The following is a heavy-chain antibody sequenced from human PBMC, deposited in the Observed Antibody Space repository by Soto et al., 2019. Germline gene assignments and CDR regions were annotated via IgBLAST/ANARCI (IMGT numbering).Heavy chain of an antibody. D-gene: IGHD3-22*01. CDR3: ARGLRNYYDRSGLHY. V-gene: IGHV3-48*03. CDR1: EFTFSNYE. J-gene: IGHJ4*02. CDR2: ISYTGSTI. Sequence: LRFSCVGSEFTFSNYEMNWVRQAPGKGLEWVSYISYTGSTIYYADSVRGRFTISRDNSKNSLYLQMNSLRAEDTAVYYCARGLRNYYDRSGLHYWGQGTLVTVSS.